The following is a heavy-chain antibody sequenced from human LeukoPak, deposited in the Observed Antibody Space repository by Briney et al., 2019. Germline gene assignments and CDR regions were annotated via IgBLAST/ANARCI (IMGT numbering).Heavy chain of an antibody. V-gene: IGHV3-21*01. CDR1: GFTFDDYA. CDR2: ISSSSSYI. Sequence: GGSLRLSCAASGFTFDDYAMHWVRQAPGKGLEWVSSISSSSSYIYYADSVKGRFTISRDNAKNSLYLQMNSLRAEDTAVYYCARGSSGWSNPFDYWGQGTLVAVSS. CDR3: ARGSSGWSNPFDY. J-gene: IGHJ4*02. D-gene: IGHD6-19*01.